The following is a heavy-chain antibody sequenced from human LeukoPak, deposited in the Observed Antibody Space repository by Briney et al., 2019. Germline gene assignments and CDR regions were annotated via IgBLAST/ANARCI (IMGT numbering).Heavy chain of an antibody. D-gene: IGHD3-9*01. J-gene: IGHJ4*02. Sequence: GVSLRLSSAASTFTFSTYWMHWVRQAPGNGRVWVARTRPEGTTTAYTDSVKGRFTIYRDNAKNTLFLQMNSLSAEDPAFYYCERDLDWILFEYWGQGPLVTVSS. CDR3: ERDLDWILFEY. CDR2: TRPEGTTT. CDR1: TFTFSTYW. V-gene: IGHV3-74*03.